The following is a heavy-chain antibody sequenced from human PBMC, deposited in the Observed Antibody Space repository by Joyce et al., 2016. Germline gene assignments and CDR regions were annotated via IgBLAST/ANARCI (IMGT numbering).Heavy chain of an antibody. Sequence: QVQLVQSGSDVKRPGASVRVSCQGSGDSFSKFGITWVRQAPGQGLEWMGWISAYKGDARYAQKFQGRVTLTRDTSTAYIELRSLTSDDTAIYFCARVCCSSETTPFDFWGQGTLVTVSS. J-gene: IGHJ4*02. V-gene: IGHV1-18*04. CDR3: ARVCCSSETTPFDF. D-gene: IGHD6-19*01. CDR1: GDSFSKFG. CDR2: ISAYKGDA.